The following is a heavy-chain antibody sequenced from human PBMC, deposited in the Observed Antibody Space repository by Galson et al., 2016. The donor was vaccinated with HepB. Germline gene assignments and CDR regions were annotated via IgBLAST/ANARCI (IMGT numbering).Heavy chain of an antibody. J-gene: IGHJ5*02. V-gene: IGHV4-39*07. CDR3: AREDLSNWFDT. CDR2: IYYKGST. Sequence: SETLSLTCTVSGVSSSSHYWGWIRQPPGKGLEWIGSIYYKGSTYYNPSLKSRITMSIDTSKNQFSLHLSSVSAADTAIFYCAREDLSNWFDTWGQGALVTVSS. D-gene: IGHD5/OR15-5a*01. CDR1: GVSSSSHY.